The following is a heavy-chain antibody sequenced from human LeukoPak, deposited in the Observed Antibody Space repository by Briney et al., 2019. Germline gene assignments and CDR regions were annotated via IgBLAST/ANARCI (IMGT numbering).Heavy chain of an antibody. D-gene: IGHD3-9*01. V-gene: IGHV3-64D*06. J-gene: IGHJ4*02. CDR2: ISSNGGST. CDR1: GFTFSSYA. Sequence: SGGSLRLSCSASGFTFSSYAMDWARQAPGKGLEYVSAISSNGGSTYYADSVKGRFTISRDNSKNTLYLQMSSLRAEDTAVYYCVKDRPEDYDILTGYYPPFGYFDYWGQGTLVTVSS. CDR3: VKDRPEDYDILTGYYPPFGYFDY.